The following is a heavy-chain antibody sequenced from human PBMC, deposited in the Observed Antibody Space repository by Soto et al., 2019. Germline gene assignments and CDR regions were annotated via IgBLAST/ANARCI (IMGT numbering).Heavy chain of an antibody. CDR1: GYTFTDFA. D-gene: IGHD3-16*01. CDR2: INVGNGNT. CDR3: AREGAHYAPFAL. V-gene: IGHV1-3*01. J-gene: IGHJ4*02. Sequence: QAQLVQSGAEAKQPGASVRVSCKASGYTFTDFALHWVRQAPGQGLEWMGWINVGNGNTGYSRKFQGRVTNDRDMFANKDYIEVTSMTSEDTAIYSCAREGAHYAPFALWGQGTLVTLSS.